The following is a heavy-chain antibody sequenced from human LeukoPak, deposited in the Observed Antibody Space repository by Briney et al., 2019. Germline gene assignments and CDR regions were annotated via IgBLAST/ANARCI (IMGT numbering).Heavy chain of an antibody. V-gene: IGHV4-59*07. CDR1: GGSISSYH. D-gene: IGHD3-10*01. J-gene: IGHJ4*02. CDR2: MHYSGST. CDR3: ARWILYSSGSYSDY. Sequence: SDTLSLTCTVSGGSISSYHWSWIRQPPGKGLEWIGYMHYSGSTNYNPSLKSRVTISVDTSKNQFSLKLSSVTAADTAVYYCARWILYSSGSYSDYWGQGTLVTVSS.